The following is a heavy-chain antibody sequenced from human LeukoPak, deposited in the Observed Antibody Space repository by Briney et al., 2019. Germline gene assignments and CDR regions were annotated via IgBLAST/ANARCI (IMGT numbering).Heavy chain of an antibody. CDR1: GGSITGSTSYY. J-gene: IGHJ3*02. D-gene: IGHD3-22*01. CDR3: ARDLPYYYDSSGYYSSDAFDI. CDR2: IYYNGNT. V-gene: IGHV4-39*07. Sequence: SETLSLTCTVSGGSITGSTSYYWGWIRQPPGKGLEFIGTIYYNGNTHYNPSLKSRVTMSVDTSKNQFSLKLSSVTAADTAVYYCARDLPYYYDSSGYYSSDAFDIWGQGTMVTVSS.